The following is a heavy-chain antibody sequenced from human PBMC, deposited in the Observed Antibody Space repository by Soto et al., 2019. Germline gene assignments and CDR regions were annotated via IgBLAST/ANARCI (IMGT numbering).Heavy chain of an antibody. CDR1: GFTFSSYG. Sequence: QVQLVESGGGVVQPGRSLRLSCAASGFTFSSYGMHWVRQVPGKGLEWVAVIWYDGSNKYYADSVKGRFTISRDNSKNTLYLQMNSLRAEDTAVYYCARDHCSSTSCYGYYYYYMDVWGKGTTVTVSS. CDR3: ARDHCSSTSCYGYYYYYMDV. J-gene: IGHJ6*03. D-gene: IGHD2-2*01. V-gene: IGHV3-33*01. CDR2: IWYDGSNK.